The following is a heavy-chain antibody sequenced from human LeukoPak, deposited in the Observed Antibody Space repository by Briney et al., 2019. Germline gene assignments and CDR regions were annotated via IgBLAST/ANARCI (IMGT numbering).Heavy chain of an antibody. CDR1: GFTFSSYG. Sequence: PGGSLRLSCAASGFTFSSYGMHWVRQAPGKGLEWVAVISYDGSNKYYADSVKGRFTISRDNSKNTLYLQMNSLRAEDTAVYYCARVGDYSAFDIWGQGTMVTVSS. V-gene: IGHV3-30*03. J-gene: IGHJ3*02. CDR3: ARVGDYSAFDI. CDR2: ISYDGSNK. D-gene: IGHD4-17*01.